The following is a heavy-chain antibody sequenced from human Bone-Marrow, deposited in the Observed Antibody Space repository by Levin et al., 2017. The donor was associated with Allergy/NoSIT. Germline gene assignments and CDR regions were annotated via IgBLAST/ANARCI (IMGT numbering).Heavy chain of an antibody. Sequence: GSGPTLVKPTQTLTLTCTFSGFSLSTSGMCVSWIRQPPGKALEWLARIDWDDDKYYSTSLKTRLTISKDNSKNQVVLTMTNMDPVDTATYYCARTAQDLRLAAFDIWGQGTMVTVSS. CDR3: ARTAQDLRLAAFDI. CDR2: IDWDDDK. J-gene: IGHJ3*02. V-gene: IGHV2-70*11. D-gene: IGHD5-12*01. CDR1: GFSLSTSGMC.